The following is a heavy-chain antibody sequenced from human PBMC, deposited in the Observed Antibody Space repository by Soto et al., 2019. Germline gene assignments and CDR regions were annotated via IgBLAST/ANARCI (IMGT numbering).Heavy chain of an antibody. CDR3: ARGLKPGIAAAGFS. Sequence: QVQLQQWGAGLLKPSETLSLTCAVYGGSFSGYYWSWIRQPPGKGLEWVGEINHSGSTNYNPSLKSRVTISVDTSKNQFSLKLSSVTAADTAVYYCARGLKPGIAAAGFSWGQGTLVTVSS. CDR2: INHSGST. V-gene: IGHV4-34*01. D-gene: IGHD6-13*01. J-gene: IGHJ4*02. CDR1: GGSFSGYY.